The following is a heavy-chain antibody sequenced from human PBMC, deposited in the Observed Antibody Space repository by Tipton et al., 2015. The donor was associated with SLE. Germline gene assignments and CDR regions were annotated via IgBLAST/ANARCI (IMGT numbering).Heavy chain of an antibody. CDR3: ARARIPVAGLRDGFDI. V-gene: IGHV3-7*01. CDR2: INQDGSGK. CDR1: GFTFSNFW. D-gene: IGHD5-24*01. Sequence: SLRLSCAASGFTFSNFWMTWVRQAPGKGLEWVAHINQDGSGKYDVDSVKGLFTISRDNSKNMLFLEMNSLTPEDTGVFYCARARIPVAGLRDGFDIWGQGTMVTVSS. J-gene: IGHJ3*02.